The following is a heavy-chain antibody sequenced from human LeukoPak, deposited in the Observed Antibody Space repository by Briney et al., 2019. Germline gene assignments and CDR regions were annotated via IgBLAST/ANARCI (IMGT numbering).Heavy chain of an antibody. CDR2: IYYSGTT. V-gene: IGHV4-34*01. CDR3: ARRGLYGSSPFDP. J-gene: IGHJ5*02. Sequence: SETLSLTCAVYGGSFSGYYWSWIRQPPGKGLEWLGIIYYSGTTYYNPSLKSRVTISVDTSKNQFSLKLSSVTAADTAVYYCARRGLYGSSPFDPWGQGTLVTVSS. D-gene: IGHD2-2*01. CDR1: GGSFSGYY.